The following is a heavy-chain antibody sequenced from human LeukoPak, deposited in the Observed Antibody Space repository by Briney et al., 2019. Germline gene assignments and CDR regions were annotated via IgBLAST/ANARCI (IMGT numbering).Heavy chain of an antibody. J-gene: IGHJ6*02. D-gene: IGHD3-9*01. V-gene: IGHV1-8*01. CDR1: GYTFTSYD. CDR2: MNPNSGNT. Sequence: ASVKVSCKASGYTFTSYDINWVRQATGQGLEWMGWMNPNSGNTGYAQKFQGRVTMTGNTSISTAYMELSSLRSEDTAVYYCARVPVYYDILTGYYPDYYYGMDVWGQGTTVTVSS. CDR3: ARVPVYYDILTGYYPDYYYGMDV.